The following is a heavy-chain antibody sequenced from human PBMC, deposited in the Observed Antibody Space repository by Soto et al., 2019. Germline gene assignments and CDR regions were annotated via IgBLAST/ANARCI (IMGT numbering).Heavy chain of an antibody. D-gene: IGHD2-2*01. CDR3: AKSQGSSTSLEVHDYYYYGMEE. J-gene: IGHJ6*02. CDR1: GGTFSSYA. CDR2: IIPISETT. Sequence: QVQLVQSGAEVKKPGSSVKVSCKASGGTFSSYALSWVRQAPGQGLAWMGGIIPISETTNYAQKSQGKITITADESTCTAYMELISLRSEDTAADYCAKSQGSSTSLEVHDYYYYGMEEWGQRTRVTVSS. V-gene: IGHV1-69*01.